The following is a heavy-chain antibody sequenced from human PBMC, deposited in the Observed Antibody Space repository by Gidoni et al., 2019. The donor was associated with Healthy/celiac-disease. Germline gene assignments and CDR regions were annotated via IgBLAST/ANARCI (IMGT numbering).Heavy chain of an antibody. CDR1: GFPFSSYA. D-gene: IGHD4-4*01. J-gene: IGHJ6*02. CDR3: ARAGSNYGSYYYYGMDV. Sequence: QVQLVESGGGVVQPGRSLSLSCAASGFPFSSYAMHWVRQAPGKGLEWVAVISYDGINKYYADSVKGRFTISRDNFKNTLYLQMNSLRAEDTAVYYCARAGSNYGSYYYYGMDVWGQGTTVTVSS. V-gene: IGHV3-30-3*01. CDR2: ISYDGINK.